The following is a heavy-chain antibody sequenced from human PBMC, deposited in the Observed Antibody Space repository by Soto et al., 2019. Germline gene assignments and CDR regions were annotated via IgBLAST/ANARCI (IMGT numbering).Heavy chain of an antibody. J-gene: IGHJ4*02. CDR2: IIPILGIA. Sequence: QVQLVQSGAEVKKPGSSVKVSSKASGGTFSSYTISWVRQAPGQGLEWMGRIIPILGIANYAQKFQGRVTITADKSTSTAYMELSSLRSEDTAVYYCARTAAAWDDVDYWGQGTLVTVSS. D-gene: IGHD6-13*01. CDR3: ARTAAAWDDVDY. V-gene: IGHV1-69*02. CDR1: GGTFSSYT.